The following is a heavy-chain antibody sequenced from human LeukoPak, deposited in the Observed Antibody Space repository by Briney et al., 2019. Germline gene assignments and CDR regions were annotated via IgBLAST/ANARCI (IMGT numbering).Heavy chain of an antibody. J-gene: IGHJ4*02. CDR3: ARAPYYDFWSGYYDDRTFDY. D-gene: IGHD3-3*01. Sequence: GGSLRLSCAASGFTFSSYSMNWVRQAPGKGLEWVSYISSSSSTIYYADSVKGRFTISRDNAKNSLYLQMNSLRAEDTAVYYCARAPYYDFWSGYYDDRTFDYWGQGTLVTVSS. CDR2: ISSSSSTI. CDR1: GFTFSSYS. V-gene: IGHV3-48*01.